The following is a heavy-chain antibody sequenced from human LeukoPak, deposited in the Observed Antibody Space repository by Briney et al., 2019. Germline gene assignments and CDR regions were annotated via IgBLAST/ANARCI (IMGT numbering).Heavy chain of an antibody. Sequence: GGSLRLSCAASGFIFSTYSMAWVRQAPGKGLEWVSSISGSSSYIYYADSVKGRFTISRDNAKNSLYLQMNSLRAEDTAVYYCAKVTTSSWPRDAFDIWGQGTMVTVSS. V-gene: IGHV3-21*04. CDR2: ISGSSSYI. CDR1: GFIFSTYS. J-gene: IGHJ3*02. CDR3: AKVTTSSWPRDAFDI. D-gene: IGHD6-13*01.